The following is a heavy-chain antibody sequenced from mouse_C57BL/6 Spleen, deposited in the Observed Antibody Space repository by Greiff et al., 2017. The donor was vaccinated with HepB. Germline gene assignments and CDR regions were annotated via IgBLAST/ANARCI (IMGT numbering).Heavy chain of an antibody. J-gene: IGHJ2*01. D-gene: IGHD1-1*01. CDR3: TTATTVVDYFDY. CDR2: IDPENGDT. Sequence: EVKLVESGAELVRPGASVKLSCTASGFNIKDDYMHWVKQRPEQGLEWIGWIDPENGDTEYASKFQGKATITADTSSNTAYLQLSSLTSEDTAVYYCTTATTVVDYFDYWGQGTTLTVSS. V-gene: IGHV14-4*01. CDR1: GFNIKDDY.